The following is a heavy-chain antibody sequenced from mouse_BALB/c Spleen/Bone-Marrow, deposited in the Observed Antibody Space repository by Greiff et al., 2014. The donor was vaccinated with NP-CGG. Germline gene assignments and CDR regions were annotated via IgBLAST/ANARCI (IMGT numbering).Heavy chain of an antibody. CDR1: GFSLTSYG. CDR2: IWGGGST. J-gene: IGHJ4*01. D-gene: IGHD1-1*01. Sequence: VQLQQSGPGLVAPSQSLSISCTVSGFSLTSYGVHWVRQPPGQGLEWLGVIWGGGSTNYNSALMSRLSINKDNSKSQVFLKMNSLQTDDTAMYYCAREGRGDYGSSGAAMDYWGQGTTVTVSS. CDR3: AREGRGDYGSSGAAMDY. V-gene: IGHV2-9*02.